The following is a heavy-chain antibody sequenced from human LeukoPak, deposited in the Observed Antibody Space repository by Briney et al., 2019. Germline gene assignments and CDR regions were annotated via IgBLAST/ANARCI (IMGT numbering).Heavy chain of an antibody. D-gene: IGHD2-15*01. CDR2: MNPNSGNI. CDR3: ARAFCSGGTCSSDP. V-gene: IGHV1-8*01. Sequence: ASVKVSCKASGYTFTSYDINWVRQATGQGLEWMGWMNPNSGNIGYAQKFQGRVTMTRNTSISTAYMELSSLRSEDTAVYYCARAFCSGGTCSSDPWGQGTLVTVSS. CDR1: GYTFTSYD. J-gene: IGHJ5*02.